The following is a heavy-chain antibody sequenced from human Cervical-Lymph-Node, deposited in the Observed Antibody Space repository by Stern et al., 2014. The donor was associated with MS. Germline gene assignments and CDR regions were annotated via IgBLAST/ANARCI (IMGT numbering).Heavy chain of an antibody. Sequence: QVQLQESGPGLVKPSQTLSLTCTVSGYSINSCGYYWSWIRQPPAKGLEWIGSISYSGNTYYNPSLKSRVTIAGDTSKNQFSLKLSSVTAADTAVYHSARTTGDLAGHWYFDLWGRGALVTLSS. CDR1: GYSINSCGYY. V-gene: IGHV4-31*03. CDR2: ISYSGNT. J-gene: IGHJ2*01. D-gene: IGHD7-27*01. CDR3: ARTTGDLAGHWYFDL.